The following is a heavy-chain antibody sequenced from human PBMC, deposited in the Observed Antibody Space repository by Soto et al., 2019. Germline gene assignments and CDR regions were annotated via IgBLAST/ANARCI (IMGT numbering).Heavy chain of an antibody. J-gene: IGHJ5*02. CDR1: GFSFSNYG. CDR2: INSDGSST. V-gene: IGHV3-74*02. Sequence: VQLVESGGGVVQPGRSLRLSCAASGFSFSNYGVNWVRQAPGKGLVWVSRINSDGSSTVYVDSVKGRFTISRDNAKNTLYLQMNSLRAEDTAIYYCTRSITGYSYADTWGQGTLVTVSS. D-gene: IGHD5-18*01. CDR3: TRSITGYSYADT.